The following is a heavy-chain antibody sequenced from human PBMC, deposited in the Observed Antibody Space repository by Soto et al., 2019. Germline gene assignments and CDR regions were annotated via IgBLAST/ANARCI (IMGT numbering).Heavy chain of an antibody. J-gene: IGHJ3*02. CDR3: ARSGRDDTTWSDDAFDI. CDR1: GFTFSDHY. Sequence: EVQLVESGGDLVQPGGSLRLSCAASGFTFSDHYMDWVRQAPGKGLEWVGRIRNKAKSYTTEYAASVKGRFTISGDDSKNSLHPQMNSLKTEDTAMYFCARSGRDDTTWSDDAFDIWGQGTVVTVSS. D-gene: IGHD3-10*01. V-gene: IGHV3-72*01. CDR2: IRNKAKSYTT.